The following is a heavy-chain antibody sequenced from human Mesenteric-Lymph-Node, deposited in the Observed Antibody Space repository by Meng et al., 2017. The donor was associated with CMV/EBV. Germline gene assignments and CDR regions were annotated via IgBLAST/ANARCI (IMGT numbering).Heavy chain of an antibody. D-gene: IGHD3-3*01. Sequence: SETLSLTCTVSGGSISSSSYYWGWIRQPPGKGLEWIGSIYYSGSTYYNPSLKSRVTISVDTSKNQFSLKLSSVTAADTAVYYCARVGLRSGYYWFDPRGQGTLVTVSS. J-gene: IGHJ5*02. CDR2: IYYSGST. CDR1: GGSISSSSYY. CDR3: ARVGLRSGYYWFDP. V-gene: IGHV4-39*07.